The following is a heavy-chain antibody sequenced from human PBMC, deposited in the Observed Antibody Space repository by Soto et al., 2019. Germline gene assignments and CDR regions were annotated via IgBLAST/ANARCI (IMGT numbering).Heavy chain of an antibody. Sequence: PGGSMKLACAASGFTFSSYGMAGVRQAPGKGLEWVAVIWYDGSNKYYADSVKGRFTISRDNSKNTLYLQMNSLRAEDTAVYYCASTDRYYYYGMDVWGQGTTVTVSS. J-gene: IGHJ6*02. CDR1: GFTFSSYG. CDR2: IWYDGSNK. V-gene: IGHV3-33*01. CDR3: ASTDRYYYYGMDV.